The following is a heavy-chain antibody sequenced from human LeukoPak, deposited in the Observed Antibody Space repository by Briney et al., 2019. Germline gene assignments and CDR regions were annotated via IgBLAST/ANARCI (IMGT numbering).Heavy chain of an antibody. CDR2: IYYSGST. D-gene: IGHD3-22*01. Sequence: SETLSLTCTVSGYSISSGYYWGWIRQPPGKGLEWIGYIYYSGSTNYNPSLKSRVTISVDTSKNQFSLRLSSVTAADTAVYYCARVTGYMIEDYFDYWGQGTLVTVSS. V-gene: IGHV4-61*01. J-gene: IGHJ4*02. CDR3: ARVTGYMIEDYFDY. CDR1: GYSISSGYY.